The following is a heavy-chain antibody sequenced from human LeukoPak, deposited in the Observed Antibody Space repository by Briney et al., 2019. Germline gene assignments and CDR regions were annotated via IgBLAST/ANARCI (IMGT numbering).Heavy chain of an antibody. CDR3: ARSDGYGLVGI. D-gene: IGHD3-10*01. V-gene: IGHV4-39*07. CDR2: IYSSGST. J-gene: IGHJ3*02. CDR1: GVSISSGSNY. Sequence: SETLSLTCTVSGVSISSGSNYWGWIRQPPGKTLEWIGSIYSSGSTYYNPSLKSRVIILIDTAKNHFSLNLSSVTAADTAVYYCARSDGYGLVGIWGQGTMITVSS.